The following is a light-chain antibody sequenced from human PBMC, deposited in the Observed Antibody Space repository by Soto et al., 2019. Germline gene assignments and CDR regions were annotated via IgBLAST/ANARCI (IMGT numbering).Light chain of an antibody. CDR1: NSNIGGNN. V-gene: IGLV1-44*01. CDR3: AAWDNSLNGVV. Sequence: QSVLTQPPSASGTPGQRVTISCSGSNSNIGGNNVNWYQQLPGTAPKLLIYGDDKRPSGVPDRFSGSKSGTSGSLAISGLQSEDEADYYCAAWDNSLNGVVFGGGTKLTVL. J-gene: IGLJ3*02. CDR2: GDD.